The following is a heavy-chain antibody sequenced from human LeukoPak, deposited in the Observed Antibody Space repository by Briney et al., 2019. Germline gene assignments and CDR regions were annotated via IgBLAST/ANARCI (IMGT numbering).Heavy chain of an antibody. CDR1: GDSFSSVTDY. V-gene: IGHV4-34*01. D-gene: IGHD3-10*01. J-gene: IGHJ5*02. CDR3: ARGNYYYGSGSYYPPYWFDP. CDR2: INHSGST. Sequence: SETLSLTCTVSGDSFSSVTDYWAWIRQPPGKGLEWIGEINHSGSTNYNPSLKSRVTISVDTSKNQFSLKLSSVTAADTAVYYCARGNYYYGSGSYYPPYWFDPWGQGTLVTVSS.